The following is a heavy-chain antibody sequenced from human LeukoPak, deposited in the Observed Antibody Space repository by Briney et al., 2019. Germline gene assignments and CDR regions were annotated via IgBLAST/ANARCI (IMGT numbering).Heavy chain of an antibody. Sequence: PSEALSLTCAVYGGSFSGYYWSWIRQPPGKGLEWIGNINYSGSTKYNPSLKSRVTISVDTSKNQFSLKLSSVTAADTAVYYCARWYYDSSGYRYFDYWGQGTLVTVSS. J-gene: IGHJ4*02. CDR2: INYSGST. CDR1: GGSFSGYY. V-gene: IGHV4-59*01. CDR3: ARWYYDSSGYRYFDY. D-gene: IGHD3-22*01.